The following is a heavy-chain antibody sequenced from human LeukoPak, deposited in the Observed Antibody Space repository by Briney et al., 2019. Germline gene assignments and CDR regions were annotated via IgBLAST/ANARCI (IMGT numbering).Heavy chain of an antibody. J-gene: IGHJ3*02. Sequence: SETLSLTCAVYGVSFSGYYWSWIRQPPGKGLEWIGEINHSGSTNYNPSLKSRVTISVDTSKNQFSLKLSSVTAADTAVYYCARLGGSSGWWSADAFDIWGQGTMVTVSS. D-gene: IGHD6-13*01. CDR3: ARLGGSSGWWSADAFDI. CDR2: INHSGST. V-gene: IGHV4-34*01. CDR1: GVSFSGYY.